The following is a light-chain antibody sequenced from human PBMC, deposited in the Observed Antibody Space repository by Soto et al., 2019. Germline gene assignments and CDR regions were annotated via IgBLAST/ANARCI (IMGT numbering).Light chain of an antibody. CDR1: TSDVGGYNY. Sequence: QSALTQPASVSGCPGQSITISCTGTTSDVGGYNYVSWYQQHPGKAPKLMIYEVSNRPSGVSNRFSGSKSGNTASLTISGLQAEDEAAYYCFSYTTSSAPYVFGTGTKVTVL. CDR2: EVS. J-gene: IGLJ1*01. V-gene: IGLV2-14*01. CDR3: FSYTTSSAPYV.